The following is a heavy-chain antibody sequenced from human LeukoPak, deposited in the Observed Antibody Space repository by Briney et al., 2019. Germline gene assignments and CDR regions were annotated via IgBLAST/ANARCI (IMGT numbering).Heavy chain of an antibody. CDR1: GYSFTSYW. Sequence: PGESLKISCKGSGYSFTSYWIGWVRQMPGKGLEWMGIIYPGDSDTRYSPSFQGQVTISADKSISTAYLQWSSLKASDTAMYYCARVNSRFRLGMKGAFDIWGQGTMVTVSS. D-gene: IGHD6-13*01. CDR3: ARVNSRFRLGMKGAFDI. V-gene: IGHV5-51*01. CDR2: IYPGDSDT. J-gene: IGHJ3*02.